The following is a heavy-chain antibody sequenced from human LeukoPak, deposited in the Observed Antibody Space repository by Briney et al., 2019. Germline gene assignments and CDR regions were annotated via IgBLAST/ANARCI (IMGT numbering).Heavy chain of an antibody. Sequence: ASVKVSCKASGYTFTSYGISWVRQAPGQGREWMGWISAYNGNTNYAQKLQGRVTMTTDTSTSTAYMELRSLRSDDTAVYYCARDIVVVTANDYYYGMDVWGQGTTVTVSS. CDR2: ISAYNGNT. J-gene: IGHJ6*02. D-gene: IGHD2-21*02. CDR3: ARDIVVVTANDYYYGMDV. V-gene: IGHV1-18*01. CDR1: GYTFTSYG.